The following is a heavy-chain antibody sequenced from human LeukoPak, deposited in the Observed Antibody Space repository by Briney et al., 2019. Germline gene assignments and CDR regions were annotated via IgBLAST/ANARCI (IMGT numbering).Heavy chain of an antibody. D-gene: IGHD3-22*01. Sequence: EASVKVSCKASGYTFTSYAVHWVRQAPGQRLEWMGWINVANGNTKYSQRFQGRVTIARDTSASTAYMELSSLRSEDSAVYYCARDPDYYESSGYYTDYFDHWGQGTLVTVSS. V-gene: IGHV1-3*01. CDR3: ARDPDYYESSGYYTDYFDH. CDR2: INVANGNT. CDR1: GYTFTSYA. J-gene: IGHJ4*01.